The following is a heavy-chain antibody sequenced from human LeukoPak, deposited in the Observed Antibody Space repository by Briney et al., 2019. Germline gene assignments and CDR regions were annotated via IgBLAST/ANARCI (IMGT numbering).Heavy chain of an antibody. Sequence: NPSETLSLTCTVSGGSVSSGSYYWSWIRQPPGKGLEWIGYIYYSGSTYYNPSLKSRVTISVDTSKNQFSLKLSSVTAADTAVYYCARDQTHGMDVWGQGTTVTVSS. CDR2: IYYSGST. CDR1: GGSVSSGSYY. V-gene: IGHV4-61*01. CDR3: ARDQTHGMDV. J-gene: IGHJ6*02.